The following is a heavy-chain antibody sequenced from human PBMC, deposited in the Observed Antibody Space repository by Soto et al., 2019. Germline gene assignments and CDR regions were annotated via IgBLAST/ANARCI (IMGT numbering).Heavy chain of an antibody. CDR2: IYYSGST. CDR3: AILGYSYGDFDY. CDR1: GGSISSYY. D-gene: IGHD5-18*01. J-gene: IGHJ4*02. Sequence: SETLSLTCTVSGGSISSYYWSWIRQPPGKGLEWIGYIYYSGSTNYNPSLKSRVTISVDTSKNQFSLKLSSVTAADTAVYYCAILGYSYGDFDYWGQGTLVTVSS. V-gene: IGHV4-59*01.